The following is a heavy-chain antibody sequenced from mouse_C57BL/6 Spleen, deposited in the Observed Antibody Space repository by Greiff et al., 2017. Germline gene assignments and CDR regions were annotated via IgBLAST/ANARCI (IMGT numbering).Heavy chain of an antibody. J-gene: IGHJ4*01. CDR1: GFNIKDYY. V-gene: IGHV14-2*01. D-gene: IGHD1-1*01. CDR3: ALITTVKSYAMDY. Sequence: VQLQQSGAELVKPGASVKLSCTASGFNIKDYYMHWVKQWTEQGLEWIGRIDPEDGETKYAPKFPGKATITADTSSNTAYLQLSSLTSEDTAVYYCALITTVKSYAMDYWGQGTSVTVSS. CDR2: IDPEDGET.